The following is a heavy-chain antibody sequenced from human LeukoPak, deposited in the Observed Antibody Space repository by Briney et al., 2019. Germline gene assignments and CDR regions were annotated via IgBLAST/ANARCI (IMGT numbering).Heavy chain of an antibody. Sequence: GGSPRLSCAASGFTVSSNYMTWVRQPPGKGLEWVSVIYSDGSTYYADSVKGRFTMSRDNSKNTLYLQMNSLRAEDTAVYYCAKIVVITGSDYFDYWGQGTLVTVSS. V-gene: IGHV3-53*01. J-gene: IGHJ4*02. D-gene: IGHD3-22*01. CDR3: AKIVVITGSDYFDY. CDR2: IYSDGST. CDR1: GFTVSSNY.